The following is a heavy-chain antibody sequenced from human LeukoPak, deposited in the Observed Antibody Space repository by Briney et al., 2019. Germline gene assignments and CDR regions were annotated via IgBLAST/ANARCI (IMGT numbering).Heavy chain of an antibody. CDR2: IYSSGTT. D-gene: IGHD4/OR15-4a*01. Sequence: SETPSLTCTVSGDPISTPTHWWGWIRQPPGKGLEWIGSIYSSGTTFYNPSLKSRVTLSTDTSKNQFSLKPSSVTAADTAVYYCAKRAYGVGFEYWGQGTLLTVSS. V-gene: IGHV4-39*01. CDR3: AKRAYGVGFEY. J-gene: IGHJ4*02. CDR1: GDPISTPTHW.